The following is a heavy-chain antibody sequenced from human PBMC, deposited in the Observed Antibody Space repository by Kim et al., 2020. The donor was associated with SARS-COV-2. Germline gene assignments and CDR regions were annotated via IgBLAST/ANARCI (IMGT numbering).Heavy chain of an antibody. J-gene: IGHJ4*02. CDR3: ARSKSSGWTFDY. Sequence: TYAPGFTGRFVFSWDTSVSTAYLQISSLKADDTAVYYCARSKSSGWTFDYWGQGTLVTVSS. V-gene: IGHV7-4-1*02. D-gene: IGHD6-19*01.